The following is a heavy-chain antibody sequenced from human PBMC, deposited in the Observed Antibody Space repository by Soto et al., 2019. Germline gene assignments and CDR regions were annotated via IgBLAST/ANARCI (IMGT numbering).Heavy chain of an antibody. Sequence: PSETLSLTCSVSGGCISSCNWWSWVRQPPGKGLEWIGEIYHIGSTNYNPSLKSRVTISLDKSKNQFSLDLTSVTDADTVVYYCARMSLITLIRGGIDSWGQGTPVTVSS. D-gene: IGHD3-10*01. CDR3: ARMSLITLIRGGIDS. V-gene: IGHV4-4*02. CDR2: IYHIGST. J-gene: IGHJ4*02. CDR1: GGCISSCNW.